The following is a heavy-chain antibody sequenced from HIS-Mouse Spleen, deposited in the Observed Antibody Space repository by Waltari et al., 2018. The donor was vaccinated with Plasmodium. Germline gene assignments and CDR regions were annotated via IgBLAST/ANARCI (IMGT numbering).Heavy chain of an antibody. D-gene: IGHD6-13*01. CDR3: ASSWYWYFDL. J-gene: IGHJ2*01. Sequence: DVQLVESGGRFVQPGGSLRLSCAASGFTFSSYWMTWVRQAPGKGLEWVANRKQDGSEKYYVDSVKGRFTISRENAKNSLYLQMNSLRAEDTAVYYCASSWYWYFDLWGRGTLVTVSS. CDR1: GFTFSSYW. V-gene: IGHV3-7*01. CDR2: RKQDGSEK.